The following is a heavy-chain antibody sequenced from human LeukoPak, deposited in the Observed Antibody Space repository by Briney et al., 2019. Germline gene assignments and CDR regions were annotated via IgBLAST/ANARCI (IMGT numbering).Heavy chain of an antibody. CDR1: GYSFTSYW. CDR2: IYPGDSDT. J-gene: IGHJ6*02. V-gene: IGHV5-51*01. CDR3: ARGMGATLVSDYYDGMDV. Sequence: GESLKISCKGSGYSFTSYWIGWVRQMPGKGLEWMGIIYPGDSDTRYSPSFQGQVTISADKSISTAYLQWSSLKAADTAMYYCARGMGATLVSDYYDGMDVWGQGTTVTVSS. D-gene: IGHD1-26*01.